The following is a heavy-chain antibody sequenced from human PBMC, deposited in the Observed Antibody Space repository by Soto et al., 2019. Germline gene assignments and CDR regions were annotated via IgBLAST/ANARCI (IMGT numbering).Heavy chain of an antibody. CDR2: AHSGGTY. J-gene: IGHJ6*02. V-gene: IGHV4-30-4*08. CDR1: GGTASSGDYY. CDR3: ARDLCSSTSCYTPRTYSGMDV. D-gene: IGHD2-2*02. Sequence: GPGIASETLSLTCSVSGGTASSGDYYWHWIRQSPGKGMEWIGYAHSGGTYYYNPSLSSRVVLSVTRSKNQISLNLTSVTAADTAVYYCARDLCSSTSCYTPRTYSGMDVWGPGTTVTVSS.